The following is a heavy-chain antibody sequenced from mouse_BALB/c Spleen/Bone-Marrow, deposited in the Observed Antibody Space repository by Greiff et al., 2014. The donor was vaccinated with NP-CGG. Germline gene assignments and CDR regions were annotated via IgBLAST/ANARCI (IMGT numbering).Heavy chain of an antibody. V-gene: IGHV5-17*02. Sequence: EVQGVESGGGLVQPGGSRKLSCAASGFTFSSFGMHWVRQAPEKGLEWVAYISSGSSTIYYADTVMGRFTISRDNPENTLFLQMTSLRPEDTAMYYCARSGSSSGYFDYWGQGTTLTVSS. J-gene: IGHJ2*01. CDR3: ARSGSSSGYFDY. CDR1: GFTFSSFG. CDR2: ISSGSSTI. D-gene: IGHD1-1*01.